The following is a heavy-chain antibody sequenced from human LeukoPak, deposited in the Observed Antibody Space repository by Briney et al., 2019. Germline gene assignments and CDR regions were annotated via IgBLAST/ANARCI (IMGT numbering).Heavy chain of an antibody. J-gene: IGHJ4*02. Sequence: KPSETLSLTCTVSGGSISSSSYYWGWIRQPPGKGLEWIGSIYYSGSTYYNPSLKSRVTISVDTSKNQFSLKLSSVTAADTAVYYCASMGSIAVAGDWGQGTLVTVSS. D-gene: IGHD6-19*01. CDR2: IYYSGST. V-gene: IGHV4-39*01. CDR1: GGSISSSSYY. CDR3: ASMGSIAVAGD.